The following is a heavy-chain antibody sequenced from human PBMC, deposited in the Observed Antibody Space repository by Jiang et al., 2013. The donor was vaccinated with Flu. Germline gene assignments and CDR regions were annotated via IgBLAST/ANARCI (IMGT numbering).Heavy chain of an antibody. Sequence: VISYDGSNKYYADSVKGRFTISRDNAKNSLYLQMNSLRAEDTAVYYCARPLAKVTNYYYYGMDVWGQGTTVTVSS. D-gene: IGHD2-21*02. J-gene: IGHJ6*02. V-gene: IGHV3-30*07. CDR3: ARPLAKVTNYYYYGMDV. CDR2: ISYDGSNK.